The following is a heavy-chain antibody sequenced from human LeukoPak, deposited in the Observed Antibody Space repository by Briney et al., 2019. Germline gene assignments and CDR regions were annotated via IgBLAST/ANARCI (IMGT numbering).Heavy chain of an antibody. Sequence: GGSLRLSCAASGFSFSSFWMAWVRQAPGKGLEWVANIKYDGSHKFYVGSVKGRFTISRDNAKNSLYLEMNSLRADDTAVYFCASSHDSAAHDRGQGTMVTVSS. D-gene: IGHD3-22*01. V-gene: IGHV3-7*01. CDR3: ASSHDSAAHD. CDR2: IKYDGSHK. CDR1: GFSFSSFW. J-gene: IGHJ4*02.